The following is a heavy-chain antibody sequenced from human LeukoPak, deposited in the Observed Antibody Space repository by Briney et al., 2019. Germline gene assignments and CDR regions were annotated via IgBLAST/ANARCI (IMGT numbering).Heavy chain of an antibody. CDR3: ARLSRAVLTYGMDV. CDR1: GYLFTSYW. Sequence: GGSLKISWKGSGYLFTSYWSAGARRLPGKGLEWMGIIFPGDSDTRYSPSFQGQFTISADKPISTAYLQWSSLKASDTAMYYCARLSRAVLTYGMDVWGKGSPVTVSS. D-gene: IGHD6-19*01. J-gene: IGHJ6*04. V-gene: IGHV5-51*01. CDR2: IFPGDSDT.